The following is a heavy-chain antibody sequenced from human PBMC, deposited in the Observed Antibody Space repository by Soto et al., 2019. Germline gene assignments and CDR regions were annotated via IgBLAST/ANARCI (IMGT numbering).Heavy chain of an antibody. CDR3: AGMSRPDYYDSSGYKDY. Sequence: SSETLSLTCTVSGGSVSSGSYYWSWIRQPPGKGLEWIGYIYYSGSTNYNPSLKSRVTISVDTSKNQFSLKLSSVTAADTAVYYCAGMSRPDYYDSSGYKDYWGQGTLVTVSS. CDR1: GGSVSSGSYY. V-gene: IGHV4-61*01. J-gene: IGHJ4*02. D-gene: IGHD3-22*01. CDR2: IYYSGST.